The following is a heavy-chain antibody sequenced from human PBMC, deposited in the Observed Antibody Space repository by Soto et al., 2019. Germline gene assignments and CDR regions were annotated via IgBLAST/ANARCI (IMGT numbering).Heavy chain of an antibody. CDR1: GYTFTSYG. J-gene: IGHJ6*02. CDR2: ISAYNGNT. Sequence: RASVKVSCKASGYTFTSYGISWVRQAPGQGLEWMGWISAYNGNTNYAQKLQGRVTMTTDTSTSTAYMELRGLRSDDTAVYYCARDRVGRLGELSLSNHYYYYGMDVWGQGTTVTVSS. CDR3: ARDRVGRLGELSLSNHYYYYGMDV. D-gene: IGHD3-16*02. V-gene: IGHV1-18*04.